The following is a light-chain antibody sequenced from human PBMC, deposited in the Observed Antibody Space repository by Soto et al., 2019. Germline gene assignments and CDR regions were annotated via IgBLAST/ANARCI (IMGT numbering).Light chain of an antibody. Sequence: ETVMTQSPATLSLSPGERATLSCRASQSVNSKIAWYQQKPGQAPRLPIYGASTRATGIPASFSGSGSGTEFTLTISSLQSEDFAVYYCQQYNNWPRTFGQGTKVDIK. CDR1: QSVNSK. V-gene: IGKV3-15*01. CDR3: QQYNNWPRT. CDR2: GAS. J-gene: IGKJ1*01.